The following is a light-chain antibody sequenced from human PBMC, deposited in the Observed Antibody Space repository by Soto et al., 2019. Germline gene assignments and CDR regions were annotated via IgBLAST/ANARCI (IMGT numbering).Light chain of an antibody. CDR3: QQYNSYQWT. CDR1: QSISSW. CDR2: DAS. J-gene: IGKJ1*01. Sequence: DIQMTQSPSTLSSSVGDIVTITCRASQSISSWLAWYQQKPGKAPKLLIYDASSLESGVPSRFSGSGSGTEFTRTISSLQPDDFATYYCQQYNSYQWTFGQGTKVEIK. V-gene: IGKV1-5*01.